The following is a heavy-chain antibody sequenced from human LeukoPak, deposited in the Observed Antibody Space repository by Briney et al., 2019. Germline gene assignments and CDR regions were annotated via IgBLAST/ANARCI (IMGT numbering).Heavy chain of an antibody. CDR2: IRYDGSNK. J-gene: IGHJ4*02. V-gene: IGHV3-30*02. Sequence: PGGSLRLSCAASGFTFSSYGMHWVRQAPGKGLEWVAFIRYDGSNKYYADSVKGRFTISRDNSKNTLYLQMNSLRAEDTAVYYCAKDKGLSPFGVVISTFDYWGQGTLVTVSS. D-gene: IGHD3-3*01. CDR3: AKDKGLSPFGVVISTFDY. CDR1: GFTFSSYG.